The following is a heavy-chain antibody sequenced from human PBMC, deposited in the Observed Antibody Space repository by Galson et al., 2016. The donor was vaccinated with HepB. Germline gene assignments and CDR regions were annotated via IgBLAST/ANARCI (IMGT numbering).Heavy chain of an antibody. J-gene: IGHJ6*02. CDR3: TTLSVRGNGGYDKVDYYYGMDV. V-gene: IGHV1-24*01. CDR1: GYTLTELS. CDR2: FDPEDGET. D-gene: IGHD5-12*01. Sequence: SVKVSCKVSGYTLTELSMHWVRQAPGKGLEWMGGFDPEDGETIYAQKFQGRVTMTEDTTSDTAYMELSSLRSEDTAVYYCTTLSVRGNGGYDKVDYYYGMDVWGQGTTVTVSS.